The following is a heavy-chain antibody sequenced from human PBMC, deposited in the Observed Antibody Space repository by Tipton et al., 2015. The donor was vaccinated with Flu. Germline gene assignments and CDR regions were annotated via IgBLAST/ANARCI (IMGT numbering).Heavy chain of an antibody. CDR3: AGVDPKIVFGGVIVNWFDP. D-gene: IGHD3-16*02. J-gene: IGHJ5*02. CDR2: IYHSGST. Sequence: TLSLTCTVSGGSISSYYWSWLRQSPGKGLEWIGYIYHSGSTYYTSSLKNRVTISFDTPKNQFSLQLTSVTAADTAVYYCAGVDPKIVFGGVIVNWFDPWGQGTLVTVSS. CDR1: GGSISSYY. V-gene: IGHV4-59*01.